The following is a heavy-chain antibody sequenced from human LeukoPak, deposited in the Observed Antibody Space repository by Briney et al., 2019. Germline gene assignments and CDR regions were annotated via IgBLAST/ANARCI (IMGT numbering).Heavy chain of an antibody. CDR2: INADGSST. CDR3: ARDRGHTFDY. V-gene: IGHV3-74*01. Sequence: GGSLRLSCAASGFTFSTYWMHWVRQAPGKGLVWVSLINADGSSTTYAGSVKGRFTISRDNAKSTLYLQMNSLRAEDTAVYYCARDRGHTFDYWGQGTLVTVSS. J-gene: IGHJ4*02. CDR1: GFTFSTYW.